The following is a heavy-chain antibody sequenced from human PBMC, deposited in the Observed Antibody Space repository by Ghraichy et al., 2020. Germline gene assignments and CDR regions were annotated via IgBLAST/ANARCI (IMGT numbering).Heavy chain of an antibody. V-gene: IGHV4-31*03. D-gene: IGHD4-17*01. J-gene: IGHJ3*02. Sequence: SETLSLTCTVSGGSISSGGYYWSWIRQHPGKGLEWIGYIYYSGSTYYNPSLKSRVTISVDTSKNQFSLKLSSVTAADTAVYYCARDGTSKLDYGDYEEEVAFDIWGQGTMVTVSS. CDR2: IYYSGST. CDR3: ARDGTSKLDYGDYEEEVAFDI. CDR1: GGSISSGGYY.